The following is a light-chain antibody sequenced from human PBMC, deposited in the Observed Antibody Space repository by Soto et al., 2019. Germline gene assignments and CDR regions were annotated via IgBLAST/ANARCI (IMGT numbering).Light chain of an antibody. CDR1: RSNIGAGYD. CDR2: GNS. CDR3: QSYDSSLSGSV. Sequence: QSVLTQPPSASGTPGQRVTISCSGSRSNIGAGYDVHWYQQLPGTAPKLLIYGNSNRPSGVPDRFSGSKSGTSASLAITGLQAEDEADYYCQSYDSSLSGSVFGGGTKVTVL. V-gene: IGLV1-40*01. J-gene: IGLJ2*01.